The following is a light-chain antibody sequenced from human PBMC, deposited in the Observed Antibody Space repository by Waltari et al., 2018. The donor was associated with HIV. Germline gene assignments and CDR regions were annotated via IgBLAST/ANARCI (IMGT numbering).Light chain of an antibody. CDR3: AAWDDSLSAL. Sequence: QSVLTQPPSASGTPGQRVTISCSGASSNIGRHYVYWYQELPGTAPKLLIYRTDQRPSGVPDRFSGSKSGTSASLAISGLRSEDEADYYCAAWDDSLSALFGGGTKLTVL. V-gene: IGLV1-47*01. CDR2: RTD. CDR1: SSNIGRHY. J-gene: IGLJ2*01.